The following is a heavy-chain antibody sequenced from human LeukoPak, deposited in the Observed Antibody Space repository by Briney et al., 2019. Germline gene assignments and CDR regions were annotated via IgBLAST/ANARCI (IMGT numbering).Heavy chain of an antibody. J-gene: IGHJ3*02. CDR3: ARFHYTVGATLAFDI. V-gene: IGHV1-2*02. CDR1: GYTFTGYY. D-gene: IGHD1-26*01. CDR2: INPNSGGT. Sequence: WASVKVSCTASGYTFTGYYMHWVRQAPGQGLEWMGWINPNSGGTNYAQKFQGRVTMTRDTSISTAYMELSRLRSDDTAVYYCARFHYTVGATLAFDIWGQGTMVTVSS.